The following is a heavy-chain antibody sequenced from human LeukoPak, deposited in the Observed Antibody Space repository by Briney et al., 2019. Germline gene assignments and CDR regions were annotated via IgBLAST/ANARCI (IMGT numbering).Heavy chain of an antibody. Sequence: GGSLRLSCAASVFTFNTYSMSWVRQAPGKGLEWVSVISISGGTYYADSVKGRFTISRDISKNTVFLQMDSLRVEDTAVYYCTKHGERGTNRFDYWGQGTLVTASS. J-gene: IGHJ4*02. CDR1: VFTFNTYS. CDR3: TKHGERGTNRFDY. CDR2: ISISGGT. D-gene: IGHD1-26*01. V-gene: IGHV3-23*01.